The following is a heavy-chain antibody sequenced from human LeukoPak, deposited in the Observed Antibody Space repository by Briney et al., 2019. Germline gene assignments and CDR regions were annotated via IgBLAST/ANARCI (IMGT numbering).Heavy chain of an antibody. D-gene: IGHD2-21*02. J-gene: IGHJ4*02. CDR2: IYHSGST. V-gene: IGHV4-38-2*02. Sequence: PSETLSLTCNVSAYSITNGYYWGWIRQAPGKGLEWIGSIYHSGSTNYNPSLKSRVTISVDTSKNQFSLKLSSVTAADTAVYYCAGDHKGYYWGQGTLVTVSS. CDR3: AGDHKGYY. CDR1: AYSITNGYY.